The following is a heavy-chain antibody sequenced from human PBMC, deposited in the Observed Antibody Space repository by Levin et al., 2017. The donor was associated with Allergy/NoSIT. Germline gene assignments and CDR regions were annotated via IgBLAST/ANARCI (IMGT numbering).Heavy chain of an antibody. J-gene: IGHJ3*01. CDR3: ARGGGWDLGSFDV. D-gene: IGHD1-26*01. V-gene: IGHV4-59*01. Sequence: SETLSLTYTVSGGSLSSYYWSWIRQSPEKGLEWIAYIFHTGSTSYNPSLKSRVTISIDTSKNQFSLKMNSVTAADTAVYYCARGGGWDLGSFDVWGQGTLVTVSA. CDR1: GGSLSSYY. CDR2: IFHTGST.